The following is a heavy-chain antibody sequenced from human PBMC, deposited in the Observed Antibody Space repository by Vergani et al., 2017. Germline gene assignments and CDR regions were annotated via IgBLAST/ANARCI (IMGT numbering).Heavy chain of an antibody. Sequence: QVHLQQRGAGVLKPSETPSLTCGVIGGSLSGYFWRWIRQSPGRGLEWIGEITAIGSAKYSPSATSRVTISVDTSRGEFTLTVTSVTAADTGLYFCASRRPRLNLGSKSNAGTFDSWGQGTLVTVSS. CDR3: ASRRPRLNLGSKSNAGTFDS. J-gene: IGHJ4*02. V-gene: IGHV4-34*02. D-gene: IGHD3-16*01. CDR1: GGSLSGYF. CDR2: ITAIGSA.